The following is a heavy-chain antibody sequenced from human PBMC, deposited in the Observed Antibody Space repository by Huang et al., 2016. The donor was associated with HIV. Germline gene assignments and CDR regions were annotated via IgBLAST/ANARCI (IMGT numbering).Heavy chain of an antibody. V-gene: IGHV1-3*01. CDR1: GYIFSTYD. CDR3: ARGIAAGDY. D-gene: IGHD6-25*01. CDR2: IHAGNGNT. J-gene: IGHJ4*02. Sequence: QVQLVQSGAEVKKPGDSVKVSCKAYGYIFSTYDTHWVRQAPVQRIEWMGRIHAGNGNTKYSQRFKGRVTITRDTAANTAYVELSSLRSEDTGVYYCARGIAAGDYWGQGTLVTVSS.